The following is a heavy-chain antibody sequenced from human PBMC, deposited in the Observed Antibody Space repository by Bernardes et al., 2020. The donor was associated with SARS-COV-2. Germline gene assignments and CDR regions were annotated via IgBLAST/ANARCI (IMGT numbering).Heavy chain of an antibody. CDR3: AKVIIIQLWEEFDY. CDR1: GFSFSTSA. Sequence: GGSLRLSCAVSGFSFSTSAISWVRQAPGKGLELVSTISICCGKAYYSDPVKGRFTISRENSKNTLYLQMDSLIADDTAVYYCAKVIIIQLWEEFDYWGQGTRVTVSS. V-gene: IGHV3-23*01. J-gene: IGHJ4*02. D-gene: IGHD5-18*01. CDR2: ISICCGKA.